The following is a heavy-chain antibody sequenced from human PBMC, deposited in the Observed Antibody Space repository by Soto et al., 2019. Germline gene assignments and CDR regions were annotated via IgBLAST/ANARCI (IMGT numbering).Heavy chain of an antibody. D-gene: IGHD2-15*01. V-gene: IGHV1-69*02. CDR2: IIPVLDVE. CDR3: AKSPNPLSATPSSYVMDV. CDR1: GGSFTSFI. Sequence: QVQLVQSGAEVKKPGSSVKVSCKASGGSFTSFIVTWVRQAPGQGLEWMGRIIPVLDVEYYAQKFQGRLTITADKSTNTAYMELRSLRSEDTAVYYCAKSPNPLSATPSSYVMDVWGLGTTVTVSS. J-gene: IGHJ6*02.